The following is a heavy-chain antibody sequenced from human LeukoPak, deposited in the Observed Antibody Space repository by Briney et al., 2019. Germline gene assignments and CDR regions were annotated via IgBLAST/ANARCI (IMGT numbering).Heavy chain of an antibody. CDR3: ARAGVVEMATIGIDY. J-gene: IGHJ4*02. Sequence: ASVKVSCKASGYTFSSYAIHWVRQAPGQRLEWMGWINAGTGQTKYSQKFQRRVTITRDTSASTAYMELSSLRSEDTAVYSCARAGVVEMATIGIDYWGLGTLVTVSS. D-gene: IGHD5-24*01. CDR2: INAGTGQT. V-gene: IGHV1-3*01. CDR1: GYTFSSYA.